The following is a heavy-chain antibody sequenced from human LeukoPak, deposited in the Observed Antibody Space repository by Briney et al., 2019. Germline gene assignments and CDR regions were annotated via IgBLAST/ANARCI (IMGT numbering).Heavy chain of an antibody. V-gene: IGHV4-61*05. J-gene: IGHJ4*02. D-gene: IGHD3-10*01. CDR1: GGSISSSSYY. Sequence: SETLSLTCTVSGGSISSSSYYWGWIRQPPGKGLEWIGYIYYSGSTNYNPSLKSRVTMSIDTSKNQFSLKVISVTAADAAVYYCARAGDGSGSYDNADYDYWGQGTLVTASS. CDR3: ARAGDGSGSYDNADYDY. CDR2: IYYSGST.